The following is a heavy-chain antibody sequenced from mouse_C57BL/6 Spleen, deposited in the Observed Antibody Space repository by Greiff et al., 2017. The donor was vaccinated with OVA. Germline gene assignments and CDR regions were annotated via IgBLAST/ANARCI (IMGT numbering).Heavy chain of an antibody. V-gene: IGHV1-69*01. D-gene: IGHD2-3*01. CDR2: IDPSDSYT. Sequence: VKLQQPGAELVMPGASVKLSCKASGYTFTSYWMHWVKQRPGQGLEWIGEIDPSDSYTNYNQKFKGKSTLTVDKSSSTAYMQLSSLTSEDSAVYYCAKNYDGYYFDYWGQGTTLTVSS. J-gene: IGHJ2*01. CDR3: AKNYDGYYFDY. CDR1: GYTFTSYW.